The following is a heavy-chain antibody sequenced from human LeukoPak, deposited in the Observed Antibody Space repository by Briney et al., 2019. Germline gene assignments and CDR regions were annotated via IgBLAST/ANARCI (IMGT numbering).Heavy chain of an antibody. J-gene: IGHJ4*02. Sequence: GGSLRLSCAASGFTFSNYDMHWVRQAPGKGLEWVAVIWYDGINSYYADSVKGRFSISRDSSKNALYLQMNSLSAEDTAVHFCARDYSRNSFDYWGQGTLVTVSS. D-gene: IGHD6-13*01. CDR2: IWYDGINS. V-gene: IGHV3-33*01. CDR1: GFTFSNYD. CDR3: ARDYSRNSFDY.